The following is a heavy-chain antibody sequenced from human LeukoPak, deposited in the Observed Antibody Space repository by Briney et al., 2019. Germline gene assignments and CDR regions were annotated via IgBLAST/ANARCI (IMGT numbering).Heavy chain of an antibody. V-gene: IGHV4-59*01. CDR1: GGSISSYY. J-gene: IGHJ4*02. CDR2: IYYSGST. Sequence: SETLSLTCTVSGGSISSYYWSWIRQPPGKGLEWIGYIYYSGSTNYNPSLKSRVTISVDTSKNQFSLKLSSVTAADTAVYYYARDALTGAFDYWGQGTLVTVSS. D-gene: IGHD1-20*01. CDR3: ARDALTGAFDY.